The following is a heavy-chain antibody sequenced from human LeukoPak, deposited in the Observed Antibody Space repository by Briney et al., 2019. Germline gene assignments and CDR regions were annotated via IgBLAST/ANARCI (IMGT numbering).Heavy chain of an antibody. V-gene: IGHV4-31*03. D-gene: IGHD4-17*01. J-gene: IGHJ4*02. CDR2: ISYGGNT. CDR1: GGSISSGGYY. Sequence: SETLSLTCTVSGGSISSGGYYWSWIRQHPGKGLEWIGYISYGGNTYYNPSLRSRLTISVDTSQNQFSLKLSSVTAADTAVYYCAALYGDYGVIDYWGQGTLVTVSS. CDR3: AALYGDYGVIDY.